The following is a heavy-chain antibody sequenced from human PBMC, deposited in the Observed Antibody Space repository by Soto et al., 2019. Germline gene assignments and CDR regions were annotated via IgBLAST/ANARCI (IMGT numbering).Heavy chain of an antibody. D-gene: IGHD3-3*02. J-gene: IGHJ4*02. CDR3: VRAVAPDGHKPFAQ. CDR1: GFTFSDYY. CDR2: IDSSGDTI. V-gene: IGHV3-11*01. Sequence: QVQVVASGGGLVKPGGSLRLSCAASGFTFSDYYMSWIRQAPGKGLEWISYIDSSGDTIYNADSVKGRFSVSRDNAKNALFLQMNSRRAEDTARYYWVRAVAPDGHKPFAQWGQGTLVIVSS.